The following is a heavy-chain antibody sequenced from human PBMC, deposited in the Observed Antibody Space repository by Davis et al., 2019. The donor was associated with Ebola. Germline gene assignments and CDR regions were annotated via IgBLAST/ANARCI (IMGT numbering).Heavy chain of an antibody. Sequence: GESLKISCAASGFTFGDYAMHWVRQAPGKGLEWVSLISWDGRSTAYADSVRDRFSISRDNSRNFLYLQMNGLRAEDTALYYCTAYDSTFRNNWGQGTLVTVSS. CDR3: TAYDSTFRNN. CDR2: ISWDGRST. D-gene: IGHD3-22*01. V-gene: IGHV3-43D*03. J-gene: IGHJ4*02. CDR1: GFTFGDYA.